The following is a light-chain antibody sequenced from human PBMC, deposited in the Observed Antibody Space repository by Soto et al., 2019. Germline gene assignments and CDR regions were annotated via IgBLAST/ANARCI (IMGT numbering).Light chain of an antibody. Sequence: DIQMTQSPSTLSASVGDRVTITCRASQSISSWLAWYQQKPGKAPKLLIYDASSLESVVPSRFSGSGSGTEFSLTISSLQPDDFATYYCQQYNRYWTFGQGTKVEIK. CDR2: DAS. V-gene: IGKV1-5*01. CDR1: QSISSW. CDR3: QQYNRYWT. J-gene: IGKJ1*01.